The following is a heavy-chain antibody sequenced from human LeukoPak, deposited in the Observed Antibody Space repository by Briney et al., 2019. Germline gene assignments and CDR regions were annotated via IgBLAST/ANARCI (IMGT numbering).Heavy chain of an antibody. CDR3: AKDSARLARGEFDP. Sequence: GGSLRLSCAASALTFSSYAMSWVRQAPGKGLEWVSAISGSGGSTYYADSVKGRFTISRDNSKNTLYLQMNSLRAEDTAVYYCAKDSARLARGEFDPWGQGTLVTVSS. CDR1: ALTFSSYA. V-gene: IGHV3-23*01. J-gene: IGHJ5*02. CDR2: ISGSGGST. D-gene: IGHD3-10*01.